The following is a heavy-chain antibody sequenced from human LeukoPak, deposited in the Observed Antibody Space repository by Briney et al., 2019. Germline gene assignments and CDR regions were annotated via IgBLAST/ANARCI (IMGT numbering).Heavy chain of an antibody. CDR2: IKQDGSEK. J-gene: IGHJ4*02. CDR1: GFTFSSYW. V-gene: IGHV3-7*03. D-gene: IGHD1-26*01. CDR3: ATISGNFDYFDY. Sequence: PGGSLRLSCAASGFTFSSYWMSWVRQAPGKGLEWVASIKQDGSEKQYVDSVKGRFTISRDNSKNTMYLQMNSLRVEDTALYYCATISGNFDYFDYWGQGTLVTVSS.